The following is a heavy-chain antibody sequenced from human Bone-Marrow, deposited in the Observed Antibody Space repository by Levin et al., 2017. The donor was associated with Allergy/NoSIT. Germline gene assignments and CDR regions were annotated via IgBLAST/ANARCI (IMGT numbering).Heavy chain of an antibody. V-gene: IGHV1-18*04. J-gene: IGHJ5*02. CDR2: ISGYNGNT. CDR1: GFSLSMYG. D-gene: IGHD3-22*01. CDR3: ARVFYFESSGYYDP. Sequence: ASVKVSCKASGFSLSMYGIIWVRQAPGQGLEWMGWISGYNGNTDLAQKFQGRVSMTTDTSTSTVYMELRNLRSDDTAVYYCARVFYFESSGYYDPWGQVTLVTVSS.